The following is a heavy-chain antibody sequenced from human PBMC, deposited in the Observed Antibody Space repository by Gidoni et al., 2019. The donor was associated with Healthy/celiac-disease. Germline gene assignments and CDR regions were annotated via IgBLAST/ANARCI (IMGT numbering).Heavy chain of an antibody. CDR1: GFHFSSYE. D-gene: IGHD6-19*01. J-gene: IGHJ6*02. V-gene: IGHV3-48*03. CDR2: ISSSGSTI. CDR3: ARAHRGDENSSGWYLIYYYYGMDV. Sequence: EVQLVESGGGLVQPGGSLRLSCAASGFHFSSYEVNWVRPAPGKGLEWVSYISSSGSTIYYADSVKGRFTISRDNAKNSLYLQMNSLRAEDTAVYYCARAHRGDENSSGWYLIYYYYGMDVWGQGTTVTVSS.